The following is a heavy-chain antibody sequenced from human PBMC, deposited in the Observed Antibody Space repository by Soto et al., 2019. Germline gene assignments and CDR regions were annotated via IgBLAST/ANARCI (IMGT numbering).Heavy chain of an antibody. J-gene: IGHJ5*02. CDR3: ARDGGTAGTLRFDP. CDR2: ISAYNGDT. CDR1: GYTFTTYG. D-gene: IGHD1-7*01. Sequence: QGQLVQSGAEVKKPGASVKVSCKASGYTFTTYGISWVRQAPGQCLEWMGWISAYNGDTNYAQKFQGRVTMTTDTSTSTTYMELRTLRSDDTAIYYCARDGGTAGTLRFDPWGQGTLVTVSS. V-gene: IGHV1-18*01.